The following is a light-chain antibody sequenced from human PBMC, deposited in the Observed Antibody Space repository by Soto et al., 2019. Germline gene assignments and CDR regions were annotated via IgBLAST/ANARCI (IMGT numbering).Light chain of an antibody. CDR2: DAS. CDR1: QSLNNR. J-gene: IGKJ4*01. V-gene: IGKV1-5*01. CDR3: QQYYSYPALT. Sequence: DIQLTQSPSTLSASVGDRVTITCRASQSLNNRLAWYQQKPGKAPKLLIYDASTLESGVSSRFSGSGSGTDFTLTISRLQSEDFATYYCQQYYSYPALTFGGGTKVDI.